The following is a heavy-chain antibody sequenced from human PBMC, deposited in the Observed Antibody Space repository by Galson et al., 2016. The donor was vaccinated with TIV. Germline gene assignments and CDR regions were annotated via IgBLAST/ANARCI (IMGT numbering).Heavy chain of an antibody. V-gene: IGHV4-34*01. D-gene: IGHD5-24*01. CDR3: ARGGRDGYNYVPEKAIDP. J-gene: IGHJ5*02. CDR2: INHSGST. Sequence: SETLSLTCGVYGGSFSGYCWSWIRQPPGKELEWIGEINHSGSTNYNPSLKSRVTISLDTSRNQFSLKLSSVTATDTAVYYCARGGRDGYNYVPEKAIDPWGQGTLVTVSS. CDR1: GGSFSGYC.